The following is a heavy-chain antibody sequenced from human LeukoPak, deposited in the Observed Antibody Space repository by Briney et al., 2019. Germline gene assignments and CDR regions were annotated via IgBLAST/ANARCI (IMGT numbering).Heavy chain of an antibody. CDR1: GLTFSSYW. V-gene: IGHV3-74*01. CDR3: ARDPYVDIVAPNYFGAFDI. J-gene: IGHJ3*02. D-gene: IGHD5-12*01. Sequence: GGSLRLSCVVSGLTFSSYWMHWVRHAPGKGLVWVSRINREGSSTSYADSVKDRFTISRDNAKNTVYLQMNSLRAEDTAVYYCARDPYVDIVAPNYFGAFDIWGQGTMVTVSS. CDR2: INREGSST.